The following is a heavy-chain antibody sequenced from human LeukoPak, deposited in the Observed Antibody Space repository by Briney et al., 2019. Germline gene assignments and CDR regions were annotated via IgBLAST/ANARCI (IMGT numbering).Heavy chain of an antibody. J-gene: IGHJ4*02. D-gene: IGHD3-16*01. CDR3: ARRGEGIYFDY. CDR2: IYPDDSDT. CDR1: GYNFPTYW. Sequence: GESLKISCKGSGYNFPTYWIGWVRQMPGKGLEWIGIIYPDDSDTRYSPSFQGQVSISADKSISTAYLQWSSLKASDTAMYYCARRGEGIYFDYWGQGTLVTVSS. V-gene: IGHV5-51*01.